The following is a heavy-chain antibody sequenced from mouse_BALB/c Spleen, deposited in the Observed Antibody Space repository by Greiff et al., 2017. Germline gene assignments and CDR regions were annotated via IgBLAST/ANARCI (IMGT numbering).Heavy chain of an antibody. V-gene: IGHV1-54*01. CDR3: AREGMITTVSYAMDY. Sequence: QVHVKQSGAELVRPGTSVKVSCKASGYAFTNYLIEWVKQRPGQGLEWIGVINPGSGGTNYNEKFKGKATLTADKSSSTAYMQLSSLTSDDSAVYFCAREGMITTVSYAMDYWGQGTSVTVSS. J-gene: IGHJ4*01. CDR1: GYAFTNYL. CDR2: INPGSGGT. D-gene: IGHD2-4*01.